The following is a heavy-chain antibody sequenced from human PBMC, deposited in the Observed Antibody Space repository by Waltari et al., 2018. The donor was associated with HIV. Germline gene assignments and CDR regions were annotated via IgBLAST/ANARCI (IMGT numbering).Heavy chain of an antibody. CDR2: VDDSGTT. CDR1: GVSIRSSSYF. V-gene: IGHV4-39*01. Sequence: QPQLHQSGPGLVKPSETLSLTCSVSGVSIRSSSYFWAWIRQPPGKGPVWIGSVDDSGTTDNNPSLKSRLTINGETAKKQASRRWKSVTAADTAVYYCARNLLLVRSDYGTFLDYGGRGALVTVSS. CDR3: ARNLLLVRSDYGTFLDY. J-gene: IGHJ4*01. D-gene: IGHD4-17*01.